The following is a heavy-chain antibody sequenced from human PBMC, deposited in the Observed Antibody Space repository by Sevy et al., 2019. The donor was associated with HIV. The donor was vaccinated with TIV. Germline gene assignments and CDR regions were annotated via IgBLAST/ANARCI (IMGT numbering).Heavy chain of an antibody. J-gene: IGHJ3*02. V-gene: IGHV3-15*01. CDR2: AKRKSDGGSI. Sequence: GGSLRLSCAGSGFSFKNVWMTWVRQTPGKGLEWVGHAKRKSDGGSIDYGSPVNGRFTISRDDSKDMLYLQMRSLKTEDTGVYYCATVLGAGAAGAFEIWGQGTMVTASS. CDR3: ATVLGAGAAGAFEI. CDR1: GFSFKNVW. D-gene: IGHD1-26*01.